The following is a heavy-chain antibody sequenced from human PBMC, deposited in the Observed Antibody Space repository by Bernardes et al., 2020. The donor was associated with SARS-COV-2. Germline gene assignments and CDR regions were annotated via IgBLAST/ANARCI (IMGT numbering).Heavy chain of an antibody. J-gene: IGHJ6*02. Sequence: SETLSLTCAVYGGSFSGYYWSWIRQPPGKGLEWIGEINHSGSTNYNPSLKSRVTISVDTSKNQFSLKLSSVTAADTAVYYCARGSSVGLETRASYYYYGMDVWGQGTTVTVSS. D-gene: IGHD6-6*01. CDR1: GGSFSGYY. CDR3: ARGSSVGLETRASYYYYGMDV. CDR2: INHSGST. V-gene: IGHV4-34*01.